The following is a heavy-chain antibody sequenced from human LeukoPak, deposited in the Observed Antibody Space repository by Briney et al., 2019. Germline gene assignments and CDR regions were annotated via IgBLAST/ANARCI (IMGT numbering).Heavy chain of an antibody. J-gene: IGHJ4*02. CDR2: INHSGST. D-gene: IGHD2-2*03. CDR3: ARHGSTDYFDY. Sequence: SETLSLTCAVYGGSFSGYYWSWIRQPPGKGLEWIGEINHSGSTNYNPSLKSRVTISVDTSKNQFSLKLSSVTAADTAVYYCARHGSTDYFDYWGQGTLVTVSS. CDR1: GGSFSGYY. V-gene: IGHV4-34*01.